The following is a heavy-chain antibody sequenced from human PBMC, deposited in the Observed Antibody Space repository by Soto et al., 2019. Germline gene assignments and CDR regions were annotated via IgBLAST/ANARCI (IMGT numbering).Heavy chain of an antibody. CDR3: AKALSGYSSXWXSAEFDY. D-gene: IGHD6-13*01. J-gene: IGHJ4*02. Sequence: EVQLVESGGGLVQPGRSLRLSCAASGFTFDDYAMHWVRQAPGKGLEWVSGISWNSGRVGYADSVKERLTISRDNAKNSLYLQMNSLRAEDTALYYCAKALSGYSSXWXSAEFDYWGXGTLVTVSS. CDR1: GFTFDDYA. V-gene: IGHV3-9*01. CDR2: ISWNSGRV.